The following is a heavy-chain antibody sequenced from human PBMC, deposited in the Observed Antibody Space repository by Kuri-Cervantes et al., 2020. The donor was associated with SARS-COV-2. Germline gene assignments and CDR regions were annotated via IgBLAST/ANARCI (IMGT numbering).Heavy chain of an antibody. CDR2: INPNSGGT. D-gene: IGHD3-22*01. Sequence: ASVKVSCKASGYTFTNYYVHWVRQAPGQGLEWMGWINPNSGGTNYAQKFQGRVTMTRDTSISTAYMELSRLRSDDTAVYYCARDAYDSSGYYYFGYYYYYMDVWGKGTTVTVSS. J-gene: IGHJ6*03. CDR3: ARDAYDSSGYYYFGYYYYYMDV. CDR1: GYTFTNYY. V-gene: IGHV1-2*02.